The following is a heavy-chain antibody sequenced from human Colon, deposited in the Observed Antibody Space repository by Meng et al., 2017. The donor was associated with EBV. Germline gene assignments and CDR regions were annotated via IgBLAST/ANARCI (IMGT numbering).Heavy chain of an antibody. CDR3: ARVRVIPAAVGFDY. J-gene: IGHJ4*02. D-gene: IGHD2-2*01. Sequence: QVQLQESGPCLVGPSGTLSLTCAVSSGSISTSDWWSWVRQPPGKGLEWIGEIYRGGGTNYNPSFKSRVTISVDTSNNHFSLKLSYVTAADTAVYYCARVRVIPAAVGFDYWGQGTLVTVSS. CDR2: IYRGGGT. CDR1: SGSISTSDW. V-gene: IGHV4-4*02.